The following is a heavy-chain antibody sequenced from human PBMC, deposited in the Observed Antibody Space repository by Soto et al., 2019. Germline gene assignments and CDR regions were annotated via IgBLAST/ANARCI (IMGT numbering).Heavy chain of an antibody. D-gene: IGHD3-9*01. CDR1: GFTFSSYA. V-gene: IGHV3-30-3*01. CDR3: ARDHPYYDILTGYYIKGYGMDV. CDR2: ISYDGSNK. J-gene: IGHJ6*02. Sequence: QVQLVESGGGVVQPGRSLRLSCAASGFTFSSYAMHWVRQAPGKGLEWVAVISYDGSNKYYADSVKGRFTISRDNSKNTLYLQMSSLRAEDTAVYYCARDHPYYDILTGYYIKGYGMDVWGQGTTVTVSS.